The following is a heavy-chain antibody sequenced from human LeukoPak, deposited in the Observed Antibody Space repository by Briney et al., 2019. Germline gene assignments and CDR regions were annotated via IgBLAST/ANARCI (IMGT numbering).Heavy chain of an antibody. J-gene: IGHJ5*02. CDR2: IYTSGST. CDR1: GGSISSGSYY. V-gene: IGHV4-61*02. D-gene: IGHD6-13*01. CDR3: ARSSSSWSNWFDP. Sequence: PSETLSLTCTVSGGSISSGSYYWSWIRQPAGKGLEWIGRIYTSGSTNYNPSLKSRVTISVDTSKNQFSLKLSSVTAADTAVYYCARSSSSWSNWFDPWGQGTLVTVSS.